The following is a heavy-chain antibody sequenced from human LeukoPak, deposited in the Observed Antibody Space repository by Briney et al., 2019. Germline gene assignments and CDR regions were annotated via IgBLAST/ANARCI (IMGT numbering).Heavy chain of an antibody. CDR2: ISSSGSTI. CDR1: GFTFSSYW. Sequence: GGSLRLSCTTSGFTFSSYWVHWVRQAPGKGLEWVSYISSSGSTIYYADSVKGRFTISRDNAKNSLYLQMNSLRAEDTAVYYCAELGITMIGGVWGKGTTVTISS. J-gene: IGHJ6*04. CDR3: AELGITMIGGV. V-gene: IGHV3-48*03. D-gene: IGHD3-10*02.